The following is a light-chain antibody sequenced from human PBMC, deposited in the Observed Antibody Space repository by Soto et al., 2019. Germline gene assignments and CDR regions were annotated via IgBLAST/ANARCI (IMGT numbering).Light chain of an antibody. Sequence: QSALTQPASVSGSPGQSITISCTGTSSDIGGYNYVSWYQQQPGKAPQLVIYDVSNRPSGFSNRFSGSKSGNTASLTISGLQAEDEADYYCSSSKRNNTLVFGTGTKVTVL. CDR2: DVS. CDR1: SSDIGGYNY. V-gene: IGLV2-14*01. J-gene: IGLJ1*01. CDR3: SSSKRNNTLV.